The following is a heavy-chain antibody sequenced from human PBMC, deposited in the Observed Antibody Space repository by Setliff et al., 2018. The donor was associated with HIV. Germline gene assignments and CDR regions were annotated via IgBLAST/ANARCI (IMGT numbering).Heavy chain of an antibody. CDR1: GFTFSSYA. J-gene: IGHJ4*02. V-gene: IGHV3-15*01. Sequence: GGSLRLSCAASGFTFSSYAMSWVRQAPGKGLEWVGRTKSKTDGGTTDYAAPVKGRFTISRDDSKNTLYLQMNSLKTEDTAVYYCTTGVLPQLYDVVGGDFWGQGTLVTVSS. D-gene: IGHD3-10*02. CDR3: TTGVLPQLYDVVGGDF. CDR2: TKSKTDGGTT.